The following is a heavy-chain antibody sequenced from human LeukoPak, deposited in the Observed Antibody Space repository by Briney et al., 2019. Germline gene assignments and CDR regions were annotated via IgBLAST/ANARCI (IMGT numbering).Heavy chain of an antibody. V-gene: IGHV3-7*01. CDR2: IKQDGGEK. CDR3: ARVRIQLWSGNLIQYYMDV. CDR1: GFIFSSSW. Sequence: GGSLRLSCAASGFIFSSSWMNWARQAPGKGLEWVANIKQDGGEKYYVDSVKGRFTISRDNAKNSLYLQLNSLRAEDTAVYYCARVRIQLWSGNLIQYYMDVWGKGTTVTVSS. J-gene: IGHJ6*03. D-gene: IGHD5-18*01.